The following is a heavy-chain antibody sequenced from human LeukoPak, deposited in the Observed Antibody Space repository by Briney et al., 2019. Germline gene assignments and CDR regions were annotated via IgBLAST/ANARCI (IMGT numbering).Heavy chain of an antibody. CDR1: GFTFSNAW. V-gene: IGHV3-33*08. CDR3: ARDGALTIFGVVMDV. D-gene: IGHD3-3*01. CDR2: IWYDGSNK. J-gene: IGHJ6*02. Sequence: GGSLRLSCAASGFTFSNAWMSWVRQAPGKGLEGVAVIWYDGSNKYYADSVKGRFTISRDNSKNTLYLQMNSLRAEDTAVYYCARDGALTIFGVVMDVWGQGTTVTVSS.